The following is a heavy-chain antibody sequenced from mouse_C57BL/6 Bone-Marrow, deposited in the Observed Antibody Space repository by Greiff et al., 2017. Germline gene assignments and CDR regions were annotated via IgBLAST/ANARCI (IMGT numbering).Heavy chain of an antibody. CDR2: INPYNGGT. J-gene: IGHJ1*03. CDR3: ARHLRYFDV. CDR1: GYTFTDYY. V-gene: IGHV1-19*01. Sequence: EVQLQQSGPVLVKPGASVKMSCKASGYTFTDYYMNWVKQSHGKSLEWIGVINPYNGGTSYNQKFKGKATLTVDKSSSTAYMELNSLTSEDSAVYYCARHLRYFDVWGTGTTVTVSS.